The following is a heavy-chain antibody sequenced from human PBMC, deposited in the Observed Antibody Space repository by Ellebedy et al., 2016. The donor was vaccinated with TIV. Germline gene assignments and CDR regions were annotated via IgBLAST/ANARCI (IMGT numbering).Heavy chain of an antibody. CDR2: IWLDGSSQ. CDR1: GFAFSNSG. CDR3: ARDILDYGNYPPFDS. J-gene: IGHJ4*02. Sequence: GESLKISCAASGFAFSNSGMHWVRPAPGKGLEWVAVIWLDGSSQYDADSLRGRFTISRDNSRNTLYLQMKSLRAEDTAVYYCARDILDYGNYPPFDSWGQGTLVTVSS. V-gene: IGHV3-33*01. D-gene: IGHD4-11*01.